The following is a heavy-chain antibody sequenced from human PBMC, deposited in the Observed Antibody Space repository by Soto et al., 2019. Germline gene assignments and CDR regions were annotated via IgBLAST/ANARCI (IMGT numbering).Heavy chain of an antibody. CDR1: GRSLWDHF. D-gene: IGHD2-21*01. CDR3: ARGGISHWAYFYYMDV. CDR2: INHLGST. J-gene: IGHJ6*03. Sequence: AEPLTLTCHLFGRSLWDHFWWWLRQPPGMALEWIGEINHLGSTNYNPSLKSRVTMSVDTSKNQFSLTLNSVTAADTATYYCARGGISHWAYFYYMDVWDRGTTVT. V-gene: IGHV4-34*01.